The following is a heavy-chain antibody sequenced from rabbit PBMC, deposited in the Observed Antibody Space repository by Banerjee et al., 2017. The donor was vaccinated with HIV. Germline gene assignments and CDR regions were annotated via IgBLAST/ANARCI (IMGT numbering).Heavy chain of an antibody. Sequence: QEQLEESGGDLVKPEGSLTITCTASGFSFSSSYWIWWVRQAPGKGLKWIACIRAGVSGGTASASWAKGRFIISKTSSTTVTLQMTSLTAADTATYFCARDLAGVIGWNFNLWGQGTLVTVS. CDR3: ARDLAGVIGWNFNL. V-gene: IGHV1S45*01. J-gene: IGHJ4*01. CDR1: GFSFSSSYW. D-gene: IGHD4-1*01. CDR2: IRAGVSGGT.